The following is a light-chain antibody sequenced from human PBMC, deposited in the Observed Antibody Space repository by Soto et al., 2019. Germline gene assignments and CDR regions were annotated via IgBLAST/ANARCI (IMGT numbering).Light chain of an antibody. CDR1: QIVTSS. J-gene: IGKJ2*01. Sequence: EIVLTQSPATLSLSPGTGATLSCRASQIVTSSLAWYQQRPGQAPRLLIYDTFTRTTGIPARFSAKGAGMDFTLTISSLEPEDSAVYFCQLRSDWPTTYTFGQGTKLE. V-gene: IGKV3-11*01. CDR2: DTF. CDR3: QLRSDWPTTYT.